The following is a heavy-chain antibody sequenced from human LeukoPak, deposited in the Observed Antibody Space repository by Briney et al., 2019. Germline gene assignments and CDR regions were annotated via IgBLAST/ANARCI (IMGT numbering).Heavy chain of an antibody. CDR2: INHSGST. J-gene: IGHJ4*02. V-gene: IGHV4-34*01. CDR1: GGSFSGYY. CDR3: ARGKLVGRPFDY. Sequence: SETLSLTCAVYGGSFSGYYWSWIRRPPGKGLEWIGEINHSGSTNYNPSLKSRVTISVDTSKNQFSLKLSSVTAADTAVYYCARGKLVGRPFDYWGQGTLVTVSS. D-gene: IGHD2-8*02.